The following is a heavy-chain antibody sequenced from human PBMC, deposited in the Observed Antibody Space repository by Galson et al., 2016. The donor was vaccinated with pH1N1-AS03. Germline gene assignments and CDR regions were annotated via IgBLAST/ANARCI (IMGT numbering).Heavy chain of an antibody. D-gene: IGHD4-17*01. CDR3: ARFHYGDYSGWFDP. CDR2: IDWNDNK. J-gene: IGHJ5*02. Sequence: PALVKPTQTLTLTYTFSGFSLSTSGMCVSWIRQPPGKALEWLARIDWNDNKYYSTSLKTRLTISKDTSKNQVVLTMTNMDPVDTATYYCARFHYGDYSGWFDPWGQGTLVTVSS. V-gene: IGHV2-70*11. CDR1: GFSLSTSGMC.